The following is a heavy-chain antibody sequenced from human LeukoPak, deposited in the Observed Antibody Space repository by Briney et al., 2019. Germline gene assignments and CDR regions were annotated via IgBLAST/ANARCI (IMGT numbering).Heavy chain of an antibody. CDR1: GGSISSSSYY. CDR2: IYYTEST. CDR3: ARGPAYDSSGYPHFDY. J-gene: IGHJ4*02. Sequence: SETLSLTCTVPGGSISSSSYYWGWIRQPPGKGLEWIGSIYYTESTYYNPSLKTRVTISVDTSKNQFSLKLNSVTAADKAVYYCARGPAYDSSGYPHFDYWGQGTLVTVSS. V-gene: IGHV4-39*01. D-gene: IGHD3-22*01.